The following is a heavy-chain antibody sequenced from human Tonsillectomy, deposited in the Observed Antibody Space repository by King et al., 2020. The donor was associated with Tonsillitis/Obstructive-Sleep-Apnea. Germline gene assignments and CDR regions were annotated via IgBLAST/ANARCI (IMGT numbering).Heavy chain of an antibody. J-gene: IGHJ2*01. CDR2: ISYDGSNI. Sequence: VQLVESGGGVVQPGRSLRLSCVASGFTFSTYAMHWVRQAPGKGLEWVSFISYDGSNIYYADSVEGRFTISRDNSKNTLFLQMDSLRGEDTAVYFCARGLDTSSWYFDLWGRGALVTVSS. CDR1: GFTFSTYA. CDR3: ARGLDTSSWYFDL. V-gene: IGHV3-30*01. D-gene: IGHD5-18*01.